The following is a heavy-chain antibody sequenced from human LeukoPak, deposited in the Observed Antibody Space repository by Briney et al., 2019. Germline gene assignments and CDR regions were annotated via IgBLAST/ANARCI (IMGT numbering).Heavy chain of an antibody. V-gene: IGHV1-18*01. CDR2: ISAYNGNT. D-gene: IGHD2-2*01. CDR3: AGGYCSSTSCSEDWFDP. J-gene: IGHJ5*02. CDR1: GYTFTSYG. Sequence: GASVKVSCKASGYTFTSYGISWVRQAPGQGLEWMGWISAYNGNTNYAQKLQGRVTMTTDTSTSTAYMELRSLRSDDTAVYYSAGGYCSSTSCSEDWFDPWGQGTLVTVSS.